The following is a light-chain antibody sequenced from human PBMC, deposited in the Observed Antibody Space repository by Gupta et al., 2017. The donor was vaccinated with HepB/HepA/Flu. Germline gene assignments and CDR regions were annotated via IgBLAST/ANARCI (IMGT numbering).Light chain of an antibody. V-gene: IGLV3-1*01. CDR1: ELGDKF. CDR3: QAWDSSAAVV. CDR2: RDS. Sequence: SYELTQPRSVSVSPGQTATIACSGVELGDKFASWYQQKTGQSPVLVIYRDSKRPAGIPERFSGSNSGDTATLTISGTQDMEEADYYCQAWDSSAAVVFGGGTKLTVL. J-gene: IGLJ3*02.